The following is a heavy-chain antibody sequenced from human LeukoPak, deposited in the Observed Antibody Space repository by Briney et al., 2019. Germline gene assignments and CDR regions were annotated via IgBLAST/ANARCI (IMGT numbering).Heavy chain of an antibody. J-gene: IGHJ4*02. Sequence: VSAISGSGGSTYYADSVKGRFTISRDNSKNTLYLQMNSLRAEDTAVYYCAKNFEESVFDYWGQGTLVTVSS. D-gene: IGHD3-9*01. CDR2: ISGSGGST. V-gene: IGHV3-23*01. CDR3: AKNFEESVFDY.